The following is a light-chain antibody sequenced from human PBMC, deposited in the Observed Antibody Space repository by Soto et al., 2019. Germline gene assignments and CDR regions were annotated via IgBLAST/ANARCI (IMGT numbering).Light chain of an antibody. V-gene: IGKV3-20*01. Sequence: EIVLTQSPGTLSLSPGDRATLSCRASQSVSGFFLAWYQQKPGQAPRLLIYGASRRATAIPDRFSGSGSGTDFTLTISRLEPEDFAIYYCQLYGSSPPYTFGQGSKLEIK. CDR1: QSVSGFF. J-gene: IGKJ2*01. CDR3: QLYGSSPPYT. CDR2: GAS.